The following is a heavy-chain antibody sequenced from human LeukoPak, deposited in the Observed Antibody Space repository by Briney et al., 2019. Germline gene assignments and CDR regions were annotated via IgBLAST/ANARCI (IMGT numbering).Heavy chain of an antibody. CDR3: ARAHIFGVVIMGYMDV. CDR2: ISAYNGNT. Sequence: WASAKVSCKASGYTFTSYGISWVRQAPGQGLEWMGWISAYNGNTNYAQKLQGRVTMTTDTSTSTAYMELRSLRSDDTAVYYCARAHIFGVVIMGYMDVWGKGTTVTVSS. D-gene: IGHD3-3*02. V-gene: IGHV1-18*01. J-gene: IGHJ6*03. CDR1: GYTFTSYG.